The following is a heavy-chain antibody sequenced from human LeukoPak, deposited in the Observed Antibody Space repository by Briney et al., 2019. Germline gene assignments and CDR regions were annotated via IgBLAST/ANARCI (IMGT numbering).Heavy chain of an antibody. J-gene: IGHJ4*02. V-gene: IGHV4-39*01. Sequence: SETLSLTCTVSGGSISSSSYYWGWIRQPPGKGLEWIGSIYYSGSTYYNPSLKSRVTISVDTSKNQFSLKLSSVTAADTAVYYCARRAIFVPFDYWGQGTLVTVSS. CDR1: GGSISSSSYY. D-gene: IGHD3-3*01. CDR3: ARRAIFVPFDY. CDR2: IYYSGST.